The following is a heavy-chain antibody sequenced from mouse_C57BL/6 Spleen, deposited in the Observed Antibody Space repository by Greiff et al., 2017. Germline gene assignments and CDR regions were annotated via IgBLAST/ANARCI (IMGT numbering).Heavy chain of an antibody. V-gene: IGHV1-15*01. CDR2: IDPETGGT. CDR3: SRAEGLYDGYYGASFAY. CDR1: GYTFTDYE. J-gene: IGHJ3*01. Sequence: VQLQQSGAGLVRPGASVTLSCKVSGYTFTDYEMLWVKQTPVHGLEWIGAIDPETGGTAYNQKFKGKAILTADNSSSTAYMELRSLTSEDSSVYYCSRAEGLYDGYYGASFAYWGQGTLVTVSA. D-gene: IGHD2-3*01.